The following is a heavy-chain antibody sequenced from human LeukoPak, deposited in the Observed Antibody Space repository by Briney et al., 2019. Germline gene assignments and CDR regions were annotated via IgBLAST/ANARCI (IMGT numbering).Heavy chain of an antibody. CDR2: VYYSGHT. Sequence: SETLSLTCTVSGGSINNNRYYWGWIRQPPGKRLEWIGNVYYSGHTYYNPSLKSRVTISVDTSKNQFSLKLSSVTAADTAVYYCARGGSYLSAFDIWGQGTMVTVSS. J-gene: IGHJ3*02. CDR3: ARGGSYLSAFDI. D-gene: IGHD1-26*01. V-gene: IGHV4-39*07. CDR1: GGSINNNRYY.